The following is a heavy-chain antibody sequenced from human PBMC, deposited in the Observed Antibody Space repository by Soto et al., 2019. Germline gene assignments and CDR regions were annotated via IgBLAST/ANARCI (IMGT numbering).Heavy chain of an antibody. CDR3: ARDLVEKRSSWYKSWFDP. J-gene: IGHJ5*02. V-gene: IGHV1-69*12. D-gene: IGHD6-13*01. CDR2: IIPIFGTA. Sequence: QVQLVQSGAEVKKPGSSVKVSCKASGGTFSSYAISWVRQAPGQGLEWMGGIIPIFGTANYAQKFQGRVTITADESTSTAYMELSSLRSEDTAVYYCARDLVEKRSSWYKSWFDPWGQGTLVTVSS. CDR1: GGTFSSYA.